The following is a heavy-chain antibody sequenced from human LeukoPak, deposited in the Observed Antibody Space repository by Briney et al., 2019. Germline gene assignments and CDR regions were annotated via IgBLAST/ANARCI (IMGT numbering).Heavy chain of an antibody. CDR1: GFIFSSYA. D-gene: IGHD6-13*01. J-gene: IGHJ4*02. CDR3: AKDRAAAGTHSFDY. CDR2: ISGSGGST. V-gene: IGHV3-23*01. Sequence: GGSLRLSCAASGFIFSSYAMSWVRQAPGKGLEWVSAISGSGGSTYYADSVKGRFTISRDNSKNTLYLQMNSLRAEDTAVYYCAKDRAAAGTHSFDYWGQGTLVTVSS.